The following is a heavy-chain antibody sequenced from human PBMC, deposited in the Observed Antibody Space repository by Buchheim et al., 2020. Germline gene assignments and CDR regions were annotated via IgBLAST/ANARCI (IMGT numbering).Heavy chain of an antibody. V-gene: IGHV4-31*03. J-gene: IGHJ5*02. CDR2: IYYSGST. CDR3: ARVIPKFDMTTVTYYWFDP. D-gene: IGHD4-17*01. CDR1: GGSISSGGYY. Sequence: QVQLQESGPGLVKPSQTLSLTCTVSGGSISSGGYYWSWIRQHPGKGLEWIGYIYYSGSTYYNPSLKSRVTISIDTSKHQFSQKLSSVTAADTAVYYCARVIPKFDMTTVTYYWFDPWGQGTL.